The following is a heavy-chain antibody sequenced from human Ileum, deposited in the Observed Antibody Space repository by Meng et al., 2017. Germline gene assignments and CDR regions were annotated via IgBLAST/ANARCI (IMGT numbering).Heavy chain of an antibody. Sequence: QVQLQGSGPGLVKPSQNLSLTCSVSNGSLTNVNNYWNWIRQAPGQALEHIGYIYYDGSSYATPSLKSRVTMSIDTSTNQFSLRLDSVTAADTAVYYCAREFYVDTAMVIDSWGPGALVTVSS. CDR1: NGSLTNVNNY. CDR2: IYYDGSS. D-gene: IGHD5-18*01. V-gene: IGHV4-30-4*01. J-gene: IGHJ4*02. CDR3: AREFYVDTAMVIDS.